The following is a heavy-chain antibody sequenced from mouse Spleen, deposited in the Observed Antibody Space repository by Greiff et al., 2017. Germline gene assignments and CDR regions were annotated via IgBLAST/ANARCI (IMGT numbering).Heavy chain of an antibody. J-gene: IGHJ3*01. CDR1: GFNIKDDY. V-gene: IGHV14-4*01. CDR2: IDPENGDT. CDR3: TTGAAWCAY. Sequence: VQLKESGAELVRPGASVKLSCTASGFNIKDDYMHWVKQRPEQGLEWIGWIDPENGDTEYASKFQGKATITADTSSNTAYLQLSSLTSEDTAVYFCTTGAAWCAYWGQGTLVTVSA.